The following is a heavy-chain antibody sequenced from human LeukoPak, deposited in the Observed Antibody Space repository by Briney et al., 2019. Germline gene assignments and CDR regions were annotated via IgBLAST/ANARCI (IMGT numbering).Heavy chain of an antibody. Sequence: GGSLRLSCAASGFTFSSYSMNWVRQAPGKGLEWVSYISSRSSTIYYADSVKGRFTVSRDNAKNSLYLQMNSLRAEDTAVYYCAREPSAGTFDYWGQGTLVTVSS. CDR1: GFTFSSYS. J-gene: IGHJ4*02. CDR2: ISSRSSTI. V-gene: IGHV3-48*01. CDR3: AREPSAGTFDY. D-gene: IGHD6-13*01.